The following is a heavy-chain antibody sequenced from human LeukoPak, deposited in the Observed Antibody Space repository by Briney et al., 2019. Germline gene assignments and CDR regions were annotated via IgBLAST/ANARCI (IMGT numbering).Heavy chain of an antibody. Sequence: AGGSVRLSCAASGFTFSNYNMNWARGAPGKGREGGSGISRSSSNHISYAASVKGRFTISRDNANNSLYLQMNSLRAEDTAVYYCASDYSGSFDYWGQGTLVTVSS. CDR3: ASDYSGSFDY. D-gene: IGHD2-21*01. CDR1: GFTFSNYN. V-gene: IGHV3-21*01. CDR2: ISRSSSNHI. J-gene: IGHJ4*02.